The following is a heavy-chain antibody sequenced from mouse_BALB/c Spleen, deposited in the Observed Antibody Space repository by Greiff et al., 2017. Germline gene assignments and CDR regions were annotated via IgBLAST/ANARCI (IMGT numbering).Heavy chain of an antibody. V-gene: IGHV5-9-4*01. CDR1: GFTFSSYA. J-gene: IGHJ3*01. D-gene: IGHD2-10*01. Sequence: EVQRVESGGGLVKPGGSLKLSCAASGFTFSSYAMSWVRQSPEKRLEWVAEISSGGSYTYYPDTVTGRFTISRDNAKNTLYLEMSSLRSEDTAMYYCARPYYGNSFAYWGQGTLVTVSA. CDR2: ISSGGSYT. CDR3: ARPYYGNSFAY.